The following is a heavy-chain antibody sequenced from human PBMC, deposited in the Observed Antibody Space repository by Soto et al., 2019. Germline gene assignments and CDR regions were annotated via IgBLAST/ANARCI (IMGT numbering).Heavy chain of an antibody. CDR3: ARGPGLLGTSGRLVYYDMDV. Sequence: QVQLVQSGAEVKKPGSSVKVSCKVSGGTFNNYAISWVRRAPGQGLEWMGGIIPIFDTANYAQKFQGRVTITADESTSTAYMELSSLRSEDTAVYHCARGPGLLGTSGRLVYYDMDVWGQGTTVTVSS. CDR2: IIPIFDTA. V-gene: IGHV1-69*12. CDR1: GGTFNNYA. J-gene: IGHJ6*02. D-gene: IGHD2-2*01.